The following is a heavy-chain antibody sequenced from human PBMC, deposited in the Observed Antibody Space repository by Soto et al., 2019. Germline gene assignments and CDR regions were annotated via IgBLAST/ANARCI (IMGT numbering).Heavy chain of an antibody. D-gene: IGHD2-2*01. CDR1: GFTFSSYA. J-gene: IGHJ4*02. CDR2: TGAGGTRK. CDR3: AKAQTPSPRYCSSTSCSTRAVVVAADLTFDY. Sequence: PGGSLRLSCAASGFTFSSYAMTWVRQAPGKGLEWVSSTGAGGTRKYYADSVKGRFTISRDNSKNTLYLQMNSLRPEDTAVYYCAKAQTPSPRYCSSTSCSTRAVVVAADLTFDYWGQGILVTVSS. V-gene: IGHV3-23*01.